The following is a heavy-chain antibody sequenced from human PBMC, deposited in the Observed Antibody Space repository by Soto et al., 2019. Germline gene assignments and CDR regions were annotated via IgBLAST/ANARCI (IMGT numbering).Heavy chain of an antibody. Sequence: GGSLRLSCAASGFTFSSYGMHWVRQAPGKGLEWVAVISYDGSNKYYADSVKGRFTISRDNSKNTLYLQMNSLRAEDTAVYYCAKDLLLYYFDYWGQGTLVTVPQ. V-gene: IGHV3-30*18. CDR2: ISYDGSNK. CDR3: AKDLLLYYFDY. CDR1: GFTFSSYG. J-gene: IGHJ4*02. D-gene: IGHD2-2*01.